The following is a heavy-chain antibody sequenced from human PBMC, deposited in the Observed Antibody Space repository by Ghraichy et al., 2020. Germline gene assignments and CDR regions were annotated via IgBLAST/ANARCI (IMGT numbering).Heavy chain of an antibody. CDR1: GFTVSSNY. D-gene: IGHD4-11*01. CDR3: ARVPPNAVDYDAFDI. Sequence: GESLNISCAASGFTVSSNYMSWVRQAPGKGLEWVSVIYSGGSTYYADSVKGRFTISRDNSKNTLYLQMNSLRAEDTAVYYCARVPPNAVDYDAFDIWGQGTMVTVSS. CDR2: IYSGGST. J-gene: IGHJ3*02. V-gene: IGHV3-53*01.